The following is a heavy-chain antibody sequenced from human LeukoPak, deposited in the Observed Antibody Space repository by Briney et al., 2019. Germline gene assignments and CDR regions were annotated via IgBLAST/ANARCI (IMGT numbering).Heavy chain of an antibody. D-gene: IGHD6-13*01. Sequence: SETLSLTCTVSGGSISSSSYYWGWIRQPPGKGLEWIGSIYYSGSTYYNPSLKSRVTISVDTSKNQFSLKLSSVTAADTAVYYCARHDIAAAGTKKNNWFDPWGQGTLVTVSS. V-gene: IGHV4-39*01. J-gene: IGHJ5*02. CDR1: GGSISSSSYY. CDR2: IYYSGST. CDR3: ARHDIAAAGTKKNNWFDP.